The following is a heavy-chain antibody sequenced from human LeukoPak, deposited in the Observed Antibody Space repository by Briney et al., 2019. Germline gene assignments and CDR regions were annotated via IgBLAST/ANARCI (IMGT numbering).Heavy chain of an antibody. Sequence: PGGSLRLSCAASGFTVSGDYMSWVRQAPGRGLEWVSVIYSGGNTYYTDSVKGRFTISRDNSKNTLYLQMNSLRAEDTAVYYCARDRYDCSSTSCYGRSDAFDIWGQGTMVTVSS. CDR2: IYSGGNT. CDR1: GFTVSGDY. V-gene: IGHV3-66*01. J-gene: IGHJ3*02. CDR3: ARDRYDCSSTSCYGRSDAFDI. D-gene: IGHD2-2*01.